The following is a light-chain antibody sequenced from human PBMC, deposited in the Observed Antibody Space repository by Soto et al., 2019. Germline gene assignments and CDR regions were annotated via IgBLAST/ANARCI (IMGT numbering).Light chain of an antibody. V-gene: IGKV2-30*02. CDR3: MQCTHWPYT. CDR1: QSLVHSDGNTH. CDR2: KVS. J-gene: IGKJ2*01. Sequence: DVVMTQSPLSLPVTLGQPASISCRSTQSLVHSDGNTHLNWFQQRPGQSPRRLICKVSNRDSGVPDRFSGSASCTDFTLKISRVEAEDVGVYYCMQCTHWPYTFGQGTKLEIK.